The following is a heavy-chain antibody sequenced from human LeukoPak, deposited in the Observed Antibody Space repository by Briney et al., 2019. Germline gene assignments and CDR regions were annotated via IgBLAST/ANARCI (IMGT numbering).Heavy chain of an antibody. Sequence: GGSLRLSCAASGFTFSSYWMHWVRQAPGKGLVWVSRINSDGSSTSYADSVKGRFTISRDNAKNTLDLQMNSLRAEDTAVYYCARDPPYGGNSEEADYWGQGTLVTVSS. V-gene: IGHV3-74*01. CDR1: GFTFSSYW. D-gene: IGHD4-23*01. J-gene: IGHJ4*02. CDR3: ARDPPYGGNSEEADY. CDR2: INSDGSST.